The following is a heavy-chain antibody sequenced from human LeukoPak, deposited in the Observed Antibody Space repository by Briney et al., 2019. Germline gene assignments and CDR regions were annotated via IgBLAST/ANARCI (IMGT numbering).Heavy chain of an antibody. V-gene: IGHV1-2*02. D-gene: IGHD6-25*01. Sequence: ASVKVSCKASGYTFTGYYMHWARQAPGQGLEWMGWINPNSGGTNYAQKFQGRVTMTRDTSISTAYMELSRLRSDDTAVYYCARDLARGGGYYHVFDYWGQGTLVTASS. CDR1: GYTFTGYY. CDR3: ARDLARGGGYYHVFDY. J-gene: IGHJ4*02. CDR2: INPNSGGT.